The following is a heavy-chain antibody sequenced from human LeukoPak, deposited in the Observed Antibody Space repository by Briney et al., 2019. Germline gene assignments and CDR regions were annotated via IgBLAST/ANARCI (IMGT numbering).Heavy chain of an antibody. J-gene: IGHJ4*02. V-gene: IGHV4-61*01. CDR3: ARSSIAAPLYFDY. Sequence: SQTLSLTCTVSGYSISSGYYWGWIRQPPGKGLEWIGYIYYSGSTNYNPSLKSRVTISVDTSKNQFSLKLSSVTAADTAVYYCARSSIAAPLYFDYWGQGTLVTVSS. CDR1: GYSISSGYY. CDR2: IYYSGST. D-gene: IGHD6-6*01.